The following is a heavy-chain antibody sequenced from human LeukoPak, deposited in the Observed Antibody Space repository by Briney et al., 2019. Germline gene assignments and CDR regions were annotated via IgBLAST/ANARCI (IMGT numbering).Heavy chain of an antibody. CDR3: ARIGDNYYDNSGYYPLQH. CDR2: ISAYNDNA. Sequence: AASVKVSCKASGYIFTNYGISWVRQAPGQGLEWMGWISAYNDNADYAQNLQGRVTLTTDASTSTAYMELGSLRSDDTAIYYCARIGDNYYDNSGYYPLQHWGQGTLVTVSS. CDR1: GYIFTNYG. V-gene: IGHV1-18*01. D-gene: IGHD3-22*01. J-gene: IGHJ1*01.